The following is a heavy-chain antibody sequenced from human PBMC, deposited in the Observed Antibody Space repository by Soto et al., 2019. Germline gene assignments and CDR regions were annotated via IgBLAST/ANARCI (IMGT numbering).Heavy chain of an antibody. CDR3: AKDGSIWKFAFDI. D-gene: IGHD6-13*01. V-gene: IGHV3-30*18. J-gene: IGHJ3*02. CDR2: VSAAGYTT. CDR1: GFPFSSFG. Sequence: QGELLESGGGVVQPGTSLRLSCAASGFPFSSFGMHWVRQAPGKGLEWVAVVSAAGYTTYYSDSVKGRFNISRDNSRNTLNLQMNSLRREDTGLYYCAKDGSIWKFAFDIWGRGTMVTVSS.